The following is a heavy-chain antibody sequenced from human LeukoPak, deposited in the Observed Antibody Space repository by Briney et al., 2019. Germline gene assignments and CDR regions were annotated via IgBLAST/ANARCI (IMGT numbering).Heavy chain of an antibody. CDR3: ARGRSYGLQGYWYFDL. Sequence: KPSETLSLTCTVCGGSISSYYWSCIRQPAGKGLEWIGRIYTSGSTNYNPSLKSRVTMSVDTSKNQFSLKLSSVTAADTAVYYCARGRSYGLQGYWYFDLWGRGTLVTVSS. CDR1: GGSISSYY. CDR2: IYTSGST. J-gene: IGHJ2*01. V-gene: IGHV4-4*07. D-gene: IGHD5-18*01.